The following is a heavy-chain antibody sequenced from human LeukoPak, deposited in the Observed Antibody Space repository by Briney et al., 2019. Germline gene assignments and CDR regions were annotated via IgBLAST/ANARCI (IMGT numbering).Heavy chain of an antibody. CDR3: ARGFTSYCSGGGCYSDAFDI. D-gene: IGHD2-15*01. CDR2: MNPNSGNT. Sequence: ASVKVSCKASGYTFTSYDINWVRQATGQGLEWMGWMNPNSGNTGYAQKFQGRVTMTRNTSISTAYMELSSLRSEDTAVYYCARGFTSYCSGGGCYSDAFDIWGQGTMVTVSS. J-gene: IGHJ3*02. CDR1: GYTFTSYD. V-gene: IGHV1-8*01.